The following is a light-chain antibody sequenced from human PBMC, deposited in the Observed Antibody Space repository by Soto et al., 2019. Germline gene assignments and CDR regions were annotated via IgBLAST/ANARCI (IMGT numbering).Light chain of an antibody. CDR2: GAS. J-gene: IGKJ1*01. V-gene: IGKV3-20*01. CDR3: PHYAT. Sequence: EVVLTQSPGTLYLSPGERATLSCRASQSGSSSYLACYQQKPGQAPRLLIYGASSRATGIPDRCSWSRSGTDFTLTISRLEPEAFAVYYCPHYATFGQGTKVEVK. CDR1: QSGSSSY.